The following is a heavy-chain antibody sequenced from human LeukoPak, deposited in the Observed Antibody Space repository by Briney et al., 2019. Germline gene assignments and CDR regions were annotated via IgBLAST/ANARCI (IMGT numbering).Heavy chain of an antibody. D-gene: IGHD3-22*01. Sequence: GASVKVSCKASGYTFTSYAMNWVRQAPGQGLEWMGWINTNTGNPTYAQGFTGRFDFSLDTSVSTAYLQISSLKAEDTAVYYCARTAYYYDSSGYYWDYWGQGTLVTVSS. J-gene: IGHJ4*02. V-gene: IGHV7-4-1*02. CDR1: GYTFTSYA. CDR3: ARTAYYYDSSGYYWDY. CDR2: INTNTGNP.